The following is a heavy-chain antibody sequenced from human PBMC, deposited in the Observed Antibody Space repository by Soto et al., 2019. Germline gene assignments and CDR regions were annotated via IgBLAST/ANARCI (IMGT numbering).Heavy chain of an antibody. CDR1: GYTFRTYG. Sequence: QVQLVQSGPEVRKPGDSVKVSCKASGYTFRTYGITWVRQAPGKGLEWMGWISVKNGQSNFAQKLQGRLSMTTDISTTTAYMELRSLRSDDTAVYYCARYGDPEAFDVWGQGTLVTVSS. CDR3: ARYGDPEAFDV. V-gene: IGHV1-18*01. J-gene: IGHJ3*01. CDR2: ISVKNGQS. D-gene: IGHD2-21*02.